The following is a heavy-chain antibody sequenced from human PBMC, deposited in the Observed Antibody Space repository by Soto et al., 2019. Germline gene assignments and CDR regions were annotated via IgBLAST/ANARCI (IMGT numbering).Heavy chain of an antibody. Sequence: QVQLVQSGAEVKKPGSSVKVSCKASGGTFSSYAISWVRQAPGQGLEWMGGIIPIFGTANYAQKFQGRVTITADDSTSTAYMELSSLRSEDTAVYYCARSDIVLMVSARAHFDYWGQGTLVTVSS. J-gene: IGHJ4*02. V-gene: IGHV1-69*01. CDR2: IIPIFGTA. CDR3: ARSDIVLMVSARAHFDY. D-gene: IGHD2-8*01. CDR1: GGTFSSYA.